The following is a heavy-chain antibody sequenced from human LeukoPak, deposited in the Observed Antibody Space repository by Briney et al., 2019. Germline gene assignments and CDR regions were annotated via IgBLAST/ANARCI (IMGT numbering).Heavy chain of an antibody. CDR2: IYPGDSDT. CDR3: ARKTYDILTGYYLDY. V-gene: IGHV5-51*01. CDR1: GYSFTSYW. D-gene: IGHD3-9*01. J-gene: IGHJ4*02. Sequence: GESLKISCKGSGYSFTSYWIGWVRQMPGKGLEWMGIIYPGDSDTRYSPSFQGRVTISADKSISTAYLQWSSLKASDTAMYYCARKTYDILTGYYLDYWGQGTLVTVSS.